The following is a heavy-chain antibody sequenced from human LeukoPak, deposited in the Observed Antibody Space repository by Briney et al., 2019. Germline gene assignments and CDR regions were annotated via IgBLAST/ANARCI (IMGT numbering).Heavy chain of an antibody. V-gene: IGHV3-48*01. CDR2: ISSSSSTI. D-gene: IGHD3-16*02. CDR3: ARDYQGSPSRPFDY. CDR1: GFTFSSYS. J-gene: IGHJ4*02. Sequence: GGSLRLSCAASGFTFSSYSMNWVRQAPGKGLEWVSYISSSSSTIYYADSVKGRFTISRDNAKNSLYLQMNSLRAEDTAVYYCARDYQGSPSRPFDYWGQGTLVTVSS.